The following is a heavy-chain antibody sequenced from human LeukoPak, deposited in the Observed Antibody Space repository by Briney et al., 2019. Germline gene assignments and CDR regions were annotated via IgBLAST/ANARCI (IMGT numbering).Heavy chain of an antibody. CDR1: GGSISSGGYC. CDR2: IYYSGST. V-gene: IGHV4-31*03. CDR3: ARDPSNYCSSTSCYKYGMDV. J-gene: IGHJ6*04. Sequence: SQTLSLTCTVSGGSISSGGYCWSWIRQHPGKGLEWIGYIYYSGSTYYNPSLKSRVTISVDTSKNQFSLKLSSVTAADTAVYYCARDPSNYCSSTSCYKYGMDVWGKGTTVTVSS. D-gene: IGHD2-2*02.